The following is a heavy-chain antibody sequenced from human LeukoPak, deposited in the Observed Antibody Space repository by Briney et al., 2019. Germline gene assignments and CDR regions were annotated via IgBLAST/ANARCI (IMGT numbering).Heavy chain of an antibody. D-gene: IGHD3-22*01. CDR3: ARGQDSSGYNL. Sequence: SETLSLTCTVSGGSISSGGYYWSWIRQHPGKGLEWIGYIYYSGSTYYNPSLKSRVTISVDTSKNQFSLKLSSVTAADTAVYYCARGQDSSGYNLWGQGTLVTVSS. CDR2: IYYSGST. V-gene: IGHV4-31*03. J-gene: IGHJ4*02. CDR1: GGSISSGGYY.